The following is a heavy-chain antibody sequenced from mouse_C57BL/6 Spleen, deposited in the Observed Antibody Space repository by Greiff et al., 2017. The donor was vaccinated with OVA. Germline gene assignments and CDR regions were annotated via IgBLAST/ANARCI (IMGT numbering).Heavy chain of an antibody. J-gene: IGHJ3*01. D-gene: IGHD4-1*01. V-gene: IGHV1-80*01. CDR3: ARWEGLAY. CDR2: IYPGGGYT. CDR1: GYAFSSYW. Sequence: VQLQESGAELVKPGASVKISCNASGYAFSSYWMNWVKQRPGKGLEWIGQIYPGGGYTNYNGKFKAKATFTADNSSRTAYMQLSSLTSEDSAVYFCARWEGLAYWGQGTLVTVSA.